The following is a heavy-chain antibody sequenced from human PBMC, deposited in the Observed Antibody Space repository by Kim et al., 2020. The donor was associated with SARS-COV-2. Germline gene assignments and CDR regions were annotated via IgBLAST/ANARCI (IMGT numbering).Heavy chain of an antibody. CDR3: ARGGDYYESSGYDNWYGP. CDR2: INPNSGGA. J-gene: IGHJ5*02. V-gene: IGHV1-2*02. Sequence: ASVKVSCKASGYTFTNYYIHWVRQAPGQGFEWMGWINPNSGGANYAQKFQGRVTITRDTSISTVHMELSRLTSGDTAVYYCARGGDYYESSGYDNWYGPWGQGSLVTVTT. D-gene: IGHD3-22*01. CDR1: GYTFTNYY.